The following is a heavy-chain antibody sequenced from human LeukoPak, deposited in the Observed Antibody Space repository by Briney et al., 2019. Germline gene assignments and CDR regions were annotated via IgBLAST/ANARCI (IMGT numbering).Heavy chain of an antibody. CDR2: ISAGGSST. V-gene: IGHV3-23*01. D-gene: IGHD1-1*01. CDR1: GFAFDIYA. J-gene: IGHJ4*02. CDR3: AKDPRGSLERRGHFDF. Sequence: GGSLRLSCAASGFAFDIYAMTWVCQAPWKGLEWVSGISAGGSSTYYADSVKGRFTISRDNSKNTVYLQMNSLRGEDTAVYYCAKDPRGSLERRGHFDFWGQGTLVTVSS.